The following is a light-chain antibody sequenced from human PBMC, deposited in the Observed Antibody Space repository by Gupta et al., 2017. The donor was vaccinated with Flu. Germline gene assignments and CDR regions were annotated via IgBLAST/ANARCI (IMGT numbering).Light chain of an antibody. J-gene: IGLJ1*01. CDR1: SSDVGDYDY. CDR2: DVN. CDR3: CSYAGSRIFGYV. V-gene: IGLV2-11*03. Sequence: TISCTGTSSDVGDYDYASWYQQHPDNAPKLIIYDVNKRPSGVPDRFSGSKSGSTASLTISGLQAEDEGDYYCCSYAGSRIFGYVFGSGTKVTVL.